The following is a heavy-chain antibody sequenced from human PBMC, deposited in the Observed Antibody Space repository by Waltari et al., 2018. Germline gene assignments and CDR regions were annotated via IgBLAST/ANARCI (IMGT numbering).Heavy chain of an antibody. CDR2: ISGDGSTI. D-gene: IGHD3-3*01. J-gene: IGHJ4*02. Sequence: EVQLVESGGGLVQPGGSLRLSCAASGFTLSATWLHWFRQVPGKGLVWVSRISGDGSTINYADSVKGRFTISRDTAKNTLYLQMNSLRAEDTAVYYCARGADLRGQGILVTVSS. CDR1: GFTLSATW. CDR3: ARGADL. V-gene: IGHV3-74*01.